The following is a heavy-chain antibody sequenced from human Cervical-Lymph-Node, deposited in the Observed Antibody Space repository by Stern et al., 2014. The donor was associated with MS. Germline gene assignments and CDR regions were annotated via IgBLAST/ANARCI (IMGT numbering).Heavy chain of an antibody. V-gene: IGHV4-61*02. D-gene: IGHD3-3*01. CDR3: ARLFYYDFWSGSYPYGMDV. CDR2: ISTSGSS. Sequence: QLQLQESGPGLVKPSQTLSLTCTVSGAAISGGNYYWSWIRQSAGKGLEWIGRISTSGSSNYNPSLQSRVSISIDTSKNHCSLKLSSVTAADTAVYFCARLFYYDFWSGSYPYGMDVWGQGATVIVSS. J-gene: IGHJ6*02. CDR1: GAAISGGNYY.